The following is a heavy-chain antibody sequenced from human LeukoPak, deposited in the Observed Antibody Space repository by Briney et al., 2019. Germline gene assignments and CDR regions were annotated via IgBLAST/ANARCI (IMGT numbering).Heavy chain of an antibody. CDR3: VRVKGSYFDY. Sequence: TGGSLRLSCAASGFPLSSYSINWVRQAPGKGLEWVSYISSSGSAIYYVDSVKGRFTESRDNAKNSLFLQMNSPRAEDTAVYYCVRVKGSYFDYWGQGALVTVSS. J-gene: IGHJ4*02. D-gene: IGHD2-15*01. CDR1: GFPLSSYS. CDR2: ISSSGSAI. V-gene: IGHV3-48*01.